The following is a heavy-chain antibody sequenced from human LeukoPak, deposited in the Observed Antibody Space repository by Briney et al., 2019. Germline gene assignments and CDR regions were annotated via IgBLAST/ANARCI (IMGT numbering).Heavy chain of an antibody. Sequence: PSETLSLTCTVSGGSISSYYWSWIRQPPGKGLEWVGYIYYSGSTNYNPSLKSRVTISVDTSKNQFSLKLSSVTAADTAVYYCATYTVVTANFDYWGQETLVTVSS. D-gene: IGHD2-15*01. CDR1: GGSISSYY. CDR3: ATYTVVTANFDY. CDR2: IYYSGST. V-gene: IGHV4-59*08. J-gene: IGHJ4*02.